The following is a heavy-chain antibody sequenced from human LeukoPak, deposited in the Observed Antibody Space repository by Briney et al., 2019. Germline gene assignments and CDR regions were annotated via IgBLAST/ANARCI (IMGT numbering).Heavy chain of an antibody. CDR1: GFTFSSYW. D-gene: IGHD1-26*01. V-gene: IGHV3-7*01. Sequence: GGSLRLSCAASGFTFSSYWMSWVRQAPGKGLEWVANIKQDGSEKYYVDSVKGRFTISRDNAKNSLYLQMNSLRAEDTAVYYCARGVPPKWGIVGATRGWFDPWGQGTLVTVSS. CDR2: IKQDGSEK. J-gene: IGHJ5*02. CDR3: ARGVPPKWGIVGATRGWFDP.